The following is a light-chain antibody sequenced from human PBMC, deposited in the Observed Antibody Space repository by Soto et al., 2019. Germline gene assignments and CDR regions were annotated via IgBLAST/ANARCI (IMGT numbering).Light chain of an antibody. CDR3: SSYAGSYKYV. CDR2: EVT. Sequence: QSVLTQPPSASGSPGQSVTISCTGTSSDVGGYNYVSWYQQHPGKAPKLMIYEVTKRPSGVPDRFSASKSDNTASLTVSGLQAEEEADYYCSSYAGSYKYVFGTGTKVTVL. V-gene: IGLV2-8*01. CDR1: SSDVGGYNY. J-gene: IGLJ1*01.